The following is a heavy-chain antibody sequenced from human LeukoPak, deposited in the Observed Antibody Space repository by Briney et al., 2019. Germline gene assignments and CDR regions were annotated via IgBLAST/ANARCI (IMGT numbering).Heavy chain of an antibody. D-gene: IGHD6-19*01. J-gene: IGHJ4*02. CDR2: IYHSGGT. Sequence: SETLSLTCTVSGGSISSNNWWSWVRQPPGKGLEWIGEIYHSGGTNYNPSLKSRVTISVDKSKNQLSLKLNSVTAADTAVYYCARVSAVAGTRVPDYWGQGTQVTVSS. V-gene: IGHV4-4*02. CDR1: GGSISSNNW. CDR3: ARVSAVAGTRVPDY.